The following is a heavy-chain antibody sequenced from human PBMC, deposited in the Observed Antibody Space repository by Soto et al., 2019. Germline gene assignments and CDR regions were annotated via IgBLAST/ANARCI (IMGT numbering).Heavy chain of an antibody. Sequence: WGCLRLSCASSRFTFSIPDISLFRQSPWEGLEWLSAISGNANDIYYADSVKGRFTISRDSSTNTVFLQMNSLRAEDTALYYCAKKRSDSWSQGCFDTWGQGTL. D-gene: IGHD3-16*01. V-gene: IGHV3-23*01. CDR3: AKKRSDSWSQGCFDT. CDR2: ISGNANDI. CDR1: RFTFSIPD. J-gene: IGHJ4*02.